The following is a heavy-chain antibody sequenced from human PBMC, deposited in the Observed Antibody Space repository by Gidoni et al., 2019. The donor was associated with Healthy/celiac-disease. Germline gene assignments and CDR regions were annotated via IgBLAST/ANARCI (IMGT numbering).Heavy chain of an antibody. V-gene: IGHV3-48*03. CDR2: ISSSGSAI. Sequence: EVQLVESGGGLVQPGGSLRLSCAASGLTFSSYEMNWVRQAPGKGMEWVSYISSSGSAIYYADSVKGRFTISRDDAKNSLYLQMNSLRAEDTAVYYCARVPPLFTIFGVVIIAGAIDYWGQGTLVTVSS. J-gene: IGHJ4*02. CDR1: GLTFSSYE. D-gene: IGHD3-3*01. CDR3: ARVPPLFTIFGVVIIAGAIDY.